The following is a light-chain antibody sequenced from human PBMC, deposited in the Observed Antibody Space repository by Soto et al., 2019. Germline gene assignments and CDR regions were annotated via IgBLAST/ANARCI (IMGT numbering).Light chain of an antibody. CDR3: SSYTRRSTVV. V-gene: IGLV2-18*02. CDR1: SSDVGTYNR. J-gene: IGLJ2*01. Sequence: QSALTQPPSVSGSPGQSVTISCIGTSSDVGTYNRVSWYQQPPGTAPKLMIYEVVNRPSGVPDRFSGSKSGNTASLTISGLQAEDEADYFCSSYTRRSTVVFGGGTKLTVL. CDR2: EVV.